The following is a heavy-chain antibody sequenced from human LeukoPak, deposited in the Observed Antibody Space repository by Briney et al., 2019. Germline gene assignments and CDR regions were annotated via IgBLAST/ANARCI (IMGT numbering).Heavy chain of an antibody. CDR3: ARDVYCEILTGYGMDV. J-gene: IGHJ6*02. Sequence: GASVKVSCKASGYTFTDYYMHWVRQAPGQGLEWMGWINPNSGGTNYAQKFQCRVTMTSDTSISTAYTERSRLRSDGTAVYYGARDVYCEILTGYGMDVWGQGTTVTVSS. D-gene: IGHD3-9*01. CDR2: INPNSGGT. V-gene: IGHV1-2*02. CDR1: GYTFTDYY.